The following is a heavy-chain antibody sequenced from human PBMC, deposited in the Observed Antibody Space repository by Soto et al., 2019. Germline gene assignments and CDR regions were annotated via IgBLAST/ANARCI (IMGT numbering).Heavy chain of an antibody. CDR1: GFTFDDYA. D-gene: IGHD2-8*01. CDR2: ISWNSGSI. CDR3: AKDSNEGYCTNGVCYSPYYYMDV. J-gene: IGHJ6*03. V-gene: IGHV3-9*01. Sequence: GGSLRHSCAASGFTFDDYAMHWVRQAPGKGLEWVSGISWNSGSIGYADSVKGRFTISRDNAKNSLYLQMNSLRAEDTALYYCAKDSNEGYCTNGVCYSPYYYMDVWGKGTTVTVSS.